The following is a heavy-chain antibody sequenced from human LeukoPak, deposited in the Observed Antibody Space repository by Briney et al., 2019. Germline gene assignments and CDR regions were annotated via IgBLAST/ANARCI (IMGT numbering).Heavy chain of an antibody. D-gene: IGHD1-26*01. V-gene: IGHV4-34*01. CDR2: INHSGST. Sequence: PSETLSLTCAVYGGSFSGYYWSWIRQPPGKGLGWIGEINHSGSTNYNPSLKSRVTISVDTSKNQFSLKLSSVTAADTAVYYCARQKKKWELRKNWFDPWGQGTLVTVSS. J-gene: IGHJ5*02. CDR3: ARQKKKWELRKNWFDP. CDR1: GGSFSGYY.